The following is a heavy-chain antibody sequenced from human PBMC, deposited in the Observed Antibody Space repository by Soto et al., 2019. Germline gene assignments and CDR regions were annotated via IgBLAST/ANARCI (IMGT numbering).Heavy chain of an antibody. CDR2: IYYSGST. J-gene: IGHJ4*02. CDR1: GGSISSYY. CDR3: ARVDYDFWSGYPPYYFDY. Sequence: SETLSLTCTVSGGSISSYYWSWIRQPPGKGLEWIGYIYYSGSTNYNPSLKSRVTISVDTSKNQFSLKLSSVTAADTAVYYCARVDYDFWSGYPPYYFDYWGQGTLVTVSS. D-gene: IGHD3-3*01. V-gene: IGHV4-59*01.